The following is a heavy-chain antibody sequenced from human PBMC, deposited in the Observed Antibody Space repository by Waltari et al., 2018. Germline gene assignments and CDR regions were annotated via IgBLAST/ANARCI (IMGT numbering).Heavy chain of an antibody. CDR3: AKDKVGYGDYVYYVDY. Sequence: QVQLVESGGGVVQPGGSLRLSCAASGFTFSSYGMHWVRQAPGKGLVWVAFIRYEGSNKYYADSVKGRFTISRDNSKNTLYLQMNSLRAEDTAVYYCAKDKVGYGDYVYYVDYWGQGTLVTVSS. V-gene: IGHV3-30*02. CDR2: IRYEGSNK. CDR1: GFTFSSYG. J-gene: IGHJ4*02. D-gene: IGHD4-17*01.